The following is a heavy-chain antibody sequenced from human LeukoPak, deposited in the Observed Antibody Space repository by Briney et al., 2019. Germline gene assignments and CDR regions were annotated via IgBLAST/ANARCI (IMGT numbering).Heavy chain of an antibody. CDR2: ISSSSSTI. Sequence: GGSLRLSCAASGFTFSSYSMNWVRQAPGKGLEWVSYISSSSSTIYYADSVKGRFTISRDNAKNSLYLQMNSLRAEDAAVYYCARDTLPTYYPDMNLGMDVWGQGTTVTVSS. D-gene: IGHD3-22*01. V-gene: IGHV3-48*04. CDR3: ARDTLPTYYPDMNLGMDV. J-gene: IGHJ6*02. CDR1: GFTFSSYS.